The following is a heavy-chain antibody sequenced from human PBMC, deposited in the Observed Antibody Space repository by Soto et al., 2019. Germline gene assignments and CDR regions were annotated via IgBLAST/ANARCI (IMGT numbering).Heavy chain of an antibody. V-gene: IGHV3-33*01. CDR3: ARAKVFGAYGIDYYGMDV. Sequence: QVQLVESGGGVVQPGRSLRLSCAASGFTFSNYGMHWVRQAPGKGLEWVAGIWYDGSNKYYGDSVRGRFTISRDNSKNTLYLQMNSLRAEDTAVYYCARAKVFGAYGIDYYGMDVWGQGTTVTVSS. CDR2: IWYDGSNK. D-gene: IGHD3-3*01. CDR1: GFTFSNYG. J-gene: IGHJ6*02.